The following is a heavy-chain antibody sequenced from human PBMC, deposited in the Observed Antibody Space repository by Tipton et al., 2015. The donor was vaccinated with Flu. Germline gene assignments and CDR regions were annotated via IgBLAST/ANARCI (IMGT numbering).Heavy chain of an antibody. D-gene: IGHD5-18*01. J-gene: IGHJ6*03. CDR2: ISGYGGTT. Sequence: GSLRLSCAHSGPTFSNYAMSWVRQPPGKGLEWVSVISGYGGTTYYADSVKGRFTISRDNPKNTLYLQMNSLRAEDTAVYYCARDWAKRSTANYNMDVWGQGTTVTVSS. V-gene: IGHV3-23*01. CDR1: GPTFSNYA. CDR3: ARDWAKRSTANYNMDV.